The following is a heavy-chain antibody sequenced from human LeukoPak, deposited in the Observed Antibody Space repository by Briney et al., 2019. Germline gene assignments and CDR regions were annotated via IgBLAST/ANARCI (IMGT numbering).Heavy chain of an antibody. J-gene: IGHJ5*02. D-gene: IGHD3-3*01. CDR3: ARDQTIFGVVTYNWFDP. CDR2: IIPIFGTA. Sequence: SVKVSCKASGGTFSSYAISWVRQAPGQGLEWMGGIIPIFGTANYAQKFQGRVTITTDESTSTAYMELSSLRSEDTAVYYCARDQTIFGVVTYNWFDPWGQGTLVTVSS. V-gene: IGHV1-69*05. CDR1: GGTFSSYA.